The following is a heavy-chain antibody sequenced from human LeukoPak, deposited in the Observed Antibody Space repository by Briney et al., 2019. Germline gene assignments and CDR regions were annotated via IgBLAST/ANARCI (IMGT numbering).Heavy chain of an antibody. Sequence: GESLKISCVASGFTFSSYTIHWVRQAPGKGLEWVAVISYDGSNKYYADSVKGRFTISRDNSKNTLYLQMNSLRAEDAAMYYCARDQSSGWGFDYWGQGTLVTVSS. CDR2: ISYDGSNK. V-gene: IGHV3-30*04. CDR3: ARDQSSGWGFDY. D-gene: IGHD6-25*01. J-gene: IGHJ4*02. CDR1: GFTFSSYT.